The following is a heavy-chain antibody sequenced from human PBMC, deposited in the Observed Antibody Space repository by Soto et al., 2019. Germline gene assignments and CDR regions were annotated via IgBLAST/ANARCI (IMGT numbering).Heavy chain of an antibody. J-gene: IGHJ4*02. V-gene: IGHV3-74*01. D-gene: IGHD7-27*01. CDR2: LNPNGTFT. CDR3: VRGLTSTSYWGFTYY. CDR1: GLSLSGYS. Sequence: GGSLKLSCAGSGLSLSGYSMHCVRQAPGKEPVWVSRLNPNGTFTTNADSVKGRFTISRDNAKNTVDLQMTSLRADDKEVYYCVRGLTSTSYWGFTYYCCQRTLVTVS.